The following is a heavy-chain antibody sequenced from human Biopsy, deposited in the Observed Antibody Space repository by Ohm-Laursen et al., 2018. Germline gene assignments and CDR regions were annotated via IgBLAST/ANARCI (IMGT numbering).Heavy chain of an antibody. D-gene: IGHD2-2*01. Sequence: RSLRLSRAASGFSFSTYGIYWVRQAPGKGLEWVAATWYDGTNKYYAESVKGRLTISRDNPKNTLYLQMNSLRAEDTAVYFCARGGPHVRAGGSAFDYWGQGTLVTVSS. CDR1: GFSFSTYG. V-gene: IGHV3-33*07. J-gene: IGHJ4*02. CDR2: TWYDGTNK. CDR3: ARGGPHVRAGGSAFDY.